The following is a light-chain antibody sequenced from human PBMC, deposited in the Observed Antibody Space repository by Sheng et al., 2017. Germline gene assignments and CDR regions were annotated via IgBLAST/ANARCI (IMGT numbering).Light chain of an antibody. Sequence: AIRMTQSPPSLSASTGDRVTITCRASQDISTYLAWYQHKPGKAPKLLIYAASTLQSGVPSKIHGSGSGTDFTLTINSLQSEDFATYYCQQYYNYPPLTFG. CDR1: QDISTY. V-gene: IGKV1-8*01. CDR3: QQYYNYPPLT. CDR2: AAS. J-gene: IGKJ4*01.